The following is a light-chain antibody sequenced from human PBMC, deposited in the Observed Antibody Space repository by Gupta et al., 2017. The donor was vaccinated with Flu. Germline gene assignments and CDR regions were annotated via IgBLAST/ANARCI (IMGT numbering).Light chain of an antibody. CDR3: QQYINSPLT. J-gene: IGKJ4*01. V-gene: IGKV3-20*01. CDR2: GAS. CDR1: QTLSSSY. Sequence: GTRSLSPGERATLSCRASQTLSSSYLAWYQQKPGQAPRLLIYGASSRATGIPDRFSGSGSETDFTLTINGLEPEDFAVYFCQQYINSPLTFGGGTRVEIK.